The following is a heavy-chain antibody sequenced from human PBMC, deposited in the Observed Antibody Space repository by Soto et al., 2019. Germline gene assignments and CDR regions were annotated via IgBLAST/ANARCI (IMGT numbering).Heavy chain of an antibody. Sequence: GGSLRLSCAASGFTFSSYAMSWVRQAPGKGLEWVSAISGSGGSTYYADSVKGRFTISRDNSKNTLYLQMNSLRAEDTAVYYCAKDPYGGIRGLYYFDYWGQGTLVTVSS. CDR1: GFTFSSYA. V-gene: IGHV3-23*01. J-gene: IGHJ4*02. CDR2: ISGSGGST. CDR3: AKDPYGGIRGLYYFDY. D-gene: IGHD1-20*01.